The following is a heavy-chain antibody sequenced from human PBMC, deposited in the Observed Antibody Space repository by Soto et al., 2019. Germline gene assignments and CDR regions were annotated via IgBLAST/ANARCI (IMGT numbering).Heavy chain of an antibody. CDR1: GGTFSSYA. V-gene: IGHV1-69*01. J-gene: IGHJ4*02. Sequence: QVQLVQSGAEVKKPGSSVKVSCKASGGTFSSYAISWVRQAPGQGLEWMGGIIPIFGTANYAQKFQVRVTITADESTSTAYMELSSLRSEDTAVYYCARTPYSSSSGGLYYFDYWGQGTLVTVSS. CDR2: IIPIFGTA. CDR3: ARTPYSSSSGGLYYFDY. D-gene: IGHD6-6*01.